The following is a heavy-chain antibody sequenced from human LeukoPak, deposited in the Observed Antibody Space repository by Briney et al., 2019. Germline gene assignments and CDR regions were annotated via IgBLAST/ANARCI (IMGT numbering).Heavy chain of an antibody. D-gene: IGHD4-17*01. CDR3: ARDPTTVTQGGDYFDY. CDR1: GYTFTSYY. J-gene: IGHJ4*02. CDR2: INPSGGST. Sequence: GASVKVSCKASGYTFTSYYMHWVRQAPGQGLEWMGIINPSGGSTSYAQKFQGRVTISRDNAKNSLYLQMNSLRAEDTAVYYCARDPTTVTQGGDYFDYWGQGTLVTVSS. V-gene: IGHV1-46*01.